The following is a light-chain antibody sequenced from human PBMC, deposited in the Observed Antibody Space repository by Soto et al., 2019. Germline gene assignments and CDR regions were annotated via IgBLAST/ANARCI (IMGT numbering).Light chain of an antibody. Sequence: QSALAQPASVSGSPGQSITISCTGTSDDVGAYNSVSWYQQLPHKAPQVILYKGTQRPSGVSSRFSGSTSGNAASLTISGLQAGDEADYFCCSSAPESTYVFGTGTKLTVL. V-gene: IGLV2-23*01. CDR2: KGT. CDR1: SDDVGAYNS. CDR3: CSSAPESTYV. J-gene: IGLJ1*01.